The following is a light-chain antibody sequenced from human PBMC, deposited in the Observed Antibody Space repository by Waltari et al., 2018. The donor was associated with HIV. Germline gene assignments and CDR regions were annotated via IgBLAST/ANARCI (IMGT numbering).Light chain of an antibody. Sequence: QSVVTQPPSASGTPGQRVVISCSGSNSNIGSNSVHWYQQVPEAAPKILIYRDDQRVSGVPDRFSGPKSSPSAALAMTESRSEDEADYYCAVWYDSLRGGVFGGGTKLTVL. CDR1: NSNIGSNS. J-gene: IGLJ3*02. V-gene: IGLV1-47*01. CDR3: AVWYDSLRGGV. CDR2: RDD.